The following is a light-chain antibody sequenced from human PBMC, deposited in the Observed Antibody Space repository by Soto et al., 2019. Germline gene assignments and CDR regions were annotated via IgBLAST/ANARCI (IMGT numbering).Light chain of an antibody. CDR1: SSDVGSYNL. CDR3: CSYAGSSTSYV. CDR2: EGS. J-gene: IGLJ1*01. Sequence: QSALTQPASVSGSPGQSITISCTGTSSDVGSYNLFSWYQQHPGKAHKLMIYEGSKRPSGISNRFSGSKSGNTAALAISGLQAEDEADYYCCSYAGSSTSYVFGTGTKLTVL. V-gene: IGLV2-23*01.